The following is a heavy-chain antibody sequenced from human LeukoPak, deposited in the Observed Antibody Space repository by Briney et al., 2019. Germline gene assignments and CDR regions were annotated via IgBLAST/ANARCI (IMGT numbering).Heavy chain of an antibody. CDR2: ISDDGSNK. D-gene: IGHD3-22*01. CDR1: GFTFSTYG. Sequence: GGSLRLSCAASGFTFSTYGMHWVRQAPGKGLEWVAVISDDGSNKYYADSVKGRFTISRDNCKNTLYLQMNSLRAADTAVYYCARSAYYYDSRGYHYYYHYGMDVWGQGTTVTVSS. J-gene: IGHJ6*02. V-gene: IGHV3-30*03. CDR3: ARSAYYYDSRGYHYYYHYGMDV.